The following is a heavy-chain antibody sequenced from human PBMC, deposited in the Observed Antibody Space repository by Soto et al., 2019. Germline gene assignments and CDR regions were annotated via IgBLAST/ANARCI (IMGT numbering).Heavy chain of an antibody. D-gene: IGHD3-22*01. CDR2: ISYDGSNK. V-gene: IGHV3-30-3*01. Sequence: GGSLRLSCAASGFTFSSYAMHWVRQAPGKGLEWVALISYDGSNKYYADSVKGRFTISRDNSKNTLYLQMNSLRAEDTAVYYCARVSSSGYYFHYYGMDVWGQGTTVTVSS. CDR3: ARVSSSGYYFHYYGMDV. CDR1: GFTFSSYA. J-gene: IGHJ6*02.